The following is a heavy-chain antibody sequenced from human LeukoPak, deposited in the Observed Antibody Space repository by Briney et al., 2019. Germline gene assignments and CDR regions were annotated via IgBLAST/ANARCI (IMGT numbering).Heavy chain of an antibody. J-gene: IGHJ4*02. CDR3: ARDLAGAAR. V-gene: IGHV3-74*01. CDR1: GFSFSAYW. CDR2: INPDGSST. D-gene: IGHD6-6*01. Sequence: HPGGSLRLSCAASGFSFSAYWMHWVRQVPGKGLVWVSCINPDGSSTLYADSVRGRFAISRDNAKNTLFLQMNSLRAEDTAVYYCARDLAGAARWGQGTLVTVSS.